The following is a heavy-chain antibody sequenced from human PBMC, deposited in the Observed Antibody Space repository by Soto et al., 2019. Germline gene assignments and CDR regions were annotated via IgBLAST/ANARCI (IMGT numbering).Heavy chain of an antibody. J-gene: IGHJ5*02. CDR2: SYYSWST. V-gene: IGHV4-59*08. CDR1: GGSISSYY. CDR3: ARAPRKTWFDP. Sequence: QVQLQESGPGLVKPSETLSLTCTVSGGSISSYYWSWIRQPPGKGLEWIGYSYYSWSTNYNPSLKGRVTISVDTSKNQFSLKLSAVTAADAGVYYCARAPRKTWFDPWGQGTLVTVSS.